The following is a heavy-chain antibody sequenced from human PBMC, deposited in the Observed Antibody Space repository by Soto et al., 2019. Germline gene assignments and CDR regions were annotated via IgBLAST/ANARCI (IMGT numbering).Heavy chain of an antibody. V-gene: IGHV4-39*01. Sequence: SETLSLTCTVSGGSISSSSYYWGWIRQPPGKGLEWIGSIYYSGSTYYNPSLKSRVTISVDTSKNQFSLKLSSVTAADTAVYYCASRFNTYYYGSGSFLDAFDIWGQGTMVTVSS. CDR2: IYYSGST. D-gene: IGHD3-10*01. CDR1: GGSISSSSYY. CDR3: ASRFNTYYYGSGSFLDAFDI. J-gene: IGHJ3*02.